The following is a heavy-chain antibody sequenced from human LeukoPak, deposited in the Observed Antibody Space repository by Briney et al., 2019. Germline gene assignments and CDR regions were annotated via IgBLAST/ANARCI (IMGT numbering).Heavy chain of an antibody. CDR2: IYYSGST. CDR1: VGSISRYY. J-gene: IGHJ4*02. D-gene: IGHD5-18*01. Sequence: SETLSLTCTVSVGSISRYYWSCIRQPPGKGVECIGYIYYSGSTNYNPSLKSRVTISVDTSKTPFSLKLSSVTAADTAVYYCARGESGYSYGALFDYWGQGTLVTVSS. V-gene: IGHV4-59*01. CDR3: ARGESGYSYGALFDY.